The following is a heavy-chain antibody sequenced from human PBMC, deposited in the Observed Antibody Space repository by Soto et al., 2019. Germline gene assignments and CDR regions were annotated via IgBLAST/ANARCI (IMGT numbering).Heavy chain of an antibody. CDR3: ARDYFDSSGYYWDYYYGMDV. CDR1: GGTFSSYA. CDR2: IIPIFGTA. D-gene: IGHD3-22*01. J-gene: IGHJ6*04. V-gene: IGHV1-69*05. Sequence: SVKVSCKASGGTFSSYAISWVRQAPGQGLEWMGGIIPIFGTANYAQKFQGRVTITRDTSASTAYMELSSLRSEDTAVYYCARDYFDSSGYYWDYYYGMDVGGKGTTVTVPS.